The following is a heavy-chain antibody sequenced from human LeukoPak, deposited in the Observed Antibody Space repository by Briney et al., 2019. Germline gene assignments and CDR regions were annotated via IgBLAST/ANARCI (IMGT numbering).Heavy chain of an antibody. D-gene: IGHD5-12*01. CDR3: ATSIVATTNFDY. J-gene: IGHJ4*02. Sequence: ETLSLTGAVYGGSFSGYYWSWVRQAPGKGLEWVANIKQDGSEKYYVDSVKGRFTISRDNAKNSLYLQMNSLRDEDTAVYYCATSIVATTNFDYWGQGTLVTVSS. CDR2: IKQDGSEK. V-gene: IGHV3-7*01. CDR1: GGSFSGYY.